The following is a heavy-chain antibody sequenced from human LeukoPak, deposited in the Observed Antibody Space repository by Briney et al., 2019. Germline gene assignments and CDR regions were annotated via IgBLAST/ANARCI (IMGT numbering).Heavy chain of an antibody. V-gene: IGHV3-23*01. Sequence: GGSLGLSCAASGFTFSSYAMSRVRQAPGGGLEWVSTVSGSGGNTYYADSVKGRFTISRDNTKNTLYLQMNSLRAEDTAVYYCVRESPVAAVGRSWFDPWGQGTLVTVSS. J-gene: IGHJ5*02. CDR3: VRESPVAAVGRSWFDP. CDR1: GFTFSSYA. CDR2: VSGSGGNT. D-gene: IGHD6-13*01.